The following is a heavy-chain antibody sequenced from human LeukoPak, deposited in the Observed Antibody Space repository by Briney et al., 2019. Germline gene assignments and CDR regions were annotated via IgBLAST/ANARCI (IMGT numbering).Heavy chain of an antibody. J-gene: IGHJ5*02. CDR3: ARGDLLGWFDP. CDR2: ISAYNGNT. Sequence: ASVKVSCKASGYTFTGYYIHWVRQAPGQGLEWMGWISAYNGNTNYAQKLQGRVTMTTDTSTSTAYMELRSLRSEDTAVYYCARGDLLGWFDPWGQGTLVTVSS. CDR1: GYTFTGYY. V-gene: IGHV1-18*04. D-gene: IGHD1-26*01.